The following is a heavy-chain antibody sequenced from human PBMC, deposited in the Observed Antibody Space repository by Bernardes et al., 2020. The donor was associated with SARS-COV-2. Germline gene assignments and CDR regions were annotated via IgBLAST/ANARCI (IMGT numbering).Heavy chain of an antibody. D-gene: IGHD3-16*01. J-gene: IGHJ6*02. CDR1: GYAFPRFW. V-gene: IGHV5-10-1*01. CDR3: ASLGEGAVGTETYRGLDV. Sequence: GESLKISCEGFGYAFPRFWINWVRQMPGKGLEWMGRIDPSDSYTIYSPSFRGHVSISVDTSTSSAYLEWSSLKASDTATYFCASLGEGAVGTETYRGLDVWGQGTTVIVSS. CDR2: IDPSDSYT.